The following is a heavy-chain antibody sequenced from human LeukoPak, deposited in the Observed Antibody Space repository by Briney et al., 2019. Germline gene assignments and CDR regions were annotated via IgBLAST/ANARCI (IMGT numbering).Heavy chain of an antibody. CDR3: AKELDTMFFDY. Sequence: PGGSPRLSCATSGFTFDRYTIHWVRQAPGKGLEWVSLAGWAGGTTFYSDSVRGRFTISRDSGRKSVYLQMNSLTTDDTAFYFCAKELDTMFFDYWGQGALVTVSS. CDR1: GFTFDRYT. V-gene: IGHV3-43*01. CDR2: AGWAGGTT. J-gene: IGHJ4*02. D-gene: IGHD3-10*02.